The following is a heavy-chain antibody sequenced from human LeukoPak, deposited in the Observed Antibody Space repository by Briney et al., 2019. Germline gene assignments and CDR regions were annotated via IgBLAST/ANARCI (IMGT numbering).Heavy chain of an antibody. CDR3: TTRSGDFWSGFVN. V-gene: IGHV1-24*01. D-gene: IGHD3-3*01. CDR2: FDPEEAKM. J-gene: IGHJ4*02. CDR1: GNSLSELS. Sequence: ASVEVSCKVSGNSLSELSIQWVRQAPGKGLECMGGFDPEEAKMVYAQNFQGRVTMTEDTSTQTAYMELSGLTSDDTAVYYCTTRSGDFWSGFVNWGQGTLVTVSS.